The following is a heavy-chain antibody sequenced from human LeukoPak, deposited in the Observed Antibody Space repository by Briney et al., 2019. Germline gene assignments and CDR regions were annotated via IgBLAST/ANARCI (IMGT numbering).Heavy chain of an antibody. CDR2: IYYSGST. V-gene: IGHV4-30-4*01. CDR3: ARGYYDYVWGSYRYNWFDP. CDR1: GGSISSGDYY. J-gene: IGHJ5*02. Sequence: SQTLSLTCTVSGGSISSGDYYWSWIRQPPGKGLEWIGYIYYSGSTYYNPSLKSRVTISVDTSKNQFSLKLSSVTAADTAVYYCARGYYDYVWGSYRYNWFDPWGQGTLVTVSS. D-gene: IGHD3-16*02.